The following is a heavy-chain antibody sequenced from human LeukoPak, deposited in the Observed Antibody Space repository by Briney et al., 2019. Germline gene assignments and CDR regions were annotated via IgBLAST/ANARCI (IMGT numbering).Heavy chain of an antibody. Sequence: SETLSLTCTVSGVSISSTSYYWGWIRQPPGKGLEWIGSIYYSGSTYYNPSLKSRVTISVDTSKNQFSLKLSSVTAADTAVYYCARSVAGFFDYYYYYMDVWGKGTTVTVSS. CDR2: IYYSGST. CDR1: GVSISSTSYY. J-gene: IGHJ6*03. D-gene: IGHD6-19*01. CDR3: ARSVAGFFDYYYYYMDV. V-gene: IGHV4-39*07.